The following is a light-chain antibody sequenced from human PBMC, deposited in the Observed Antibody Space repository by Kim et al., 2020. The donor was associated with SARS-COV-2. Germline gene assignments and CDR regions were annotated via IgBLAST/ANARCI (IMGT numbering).Light chain of an antibody. V-gene: IGKV1-9*01. Sequence: IQLTQTTSSLSASVGDRVTITCRAIQGIDTYLAWYQQKSRKAPKVLIYAATALQSGVPSRVSGSGSGTDFTLTISSLQPEDFATYYCQQVKRYPLTFGGGTKVEI. J-gene: IGKJ4*01. CDR2: AAT. CDR3: QQVKRYPLT. CDR1: QGIDTY.